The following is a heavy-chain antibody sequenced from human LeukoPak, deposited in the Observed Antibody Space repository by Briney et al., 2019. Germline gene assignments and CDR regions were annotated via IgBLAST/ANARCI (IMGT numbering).Heavy chain of an antibody. Sequence: GGSLRLSCTASGFTLRNYWMHWVRQVPGKRLGWVSRISGDGSVTNYADSVQGRFTISRDNAKNIVYLQINSLRSEDTAVYYCARYSSSSGGASYYLDYWGHGALVTVSS. V-gene: IGHV3-74*01. CDR3: ARYSSSSGGASYYLDY. D-gene: IGHD6-6*01. J-gene: IGHJ4*01. CDR1: GFTLRNYW. CDR2: ISGDGSVT.